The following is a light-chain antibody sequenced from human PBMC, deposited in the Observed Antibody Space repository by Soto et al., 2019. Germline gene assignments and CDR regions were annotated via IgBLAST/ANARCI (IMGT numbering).Light chain of an antibody. Sequence: DIQMTQSPSSLPASVGDRVTITCRANQGIGDYLAWYQQKPGKVPKLLFYAAFTLQSAAPSRFSGSRSGTDVTLIIGSLQPEDVATDYCQKYDNPPWTFGQGTKVELK. CDR2: AAF. CDR1: QGIGDY. CDR3: QKYDNPPWT. J-gene: IGKJ1*01. V-gene: IGKV1-27*01.